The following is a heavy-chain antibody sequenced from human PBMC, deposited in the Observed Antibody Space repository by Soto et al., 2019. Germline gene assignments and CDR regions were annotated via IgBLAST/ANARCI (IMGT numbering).Heavy chain of an antibody. CDR3: ARSFGGRLTTFCERGYYYYGMDV. V-gene: IGHV3-30-3*01. Sequence: QVQLVESGGGVVQPGRSLRLSCAASGFTFSSYAMHWVRQAPGKGLEWVAVISYDGSNKYYADSVKGRCTISRDNSKSTRYLQMNSLSGGETAVYYCARSFGGRLTTFCERGYYYYGMDVWGQGTTVTVSS. D-gene: IGHD3-16*01. CDR1: GFTFSSYA. J-gene: IGHJ6*01. CDR2: ISYDGSNK.